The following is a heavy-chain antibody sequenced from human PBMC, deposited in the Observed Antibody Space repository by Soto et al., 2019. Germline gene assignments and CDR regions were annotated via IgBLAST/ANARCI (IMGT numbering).Heavy chain of an antibody. V-gene: IGHV5-51*01. CDR3: ASSSYCSSTSCHLYGMDV. CDR2: IYPGDSDT. J-gene: IGHJ6*02. CDR1: GYSFTSYW. D-gene: IGHD2-2*01. Sequence: PGESLKISCKGSGYSFTSYWIGWVRQLPGKGLEWMGIIYPGDSDTRYSPSFQGQVTISADKSISTAYLQWSSLKASDTAMYYCASSSYCSSTSCHLYGMDVWGQGTTVTVSS.